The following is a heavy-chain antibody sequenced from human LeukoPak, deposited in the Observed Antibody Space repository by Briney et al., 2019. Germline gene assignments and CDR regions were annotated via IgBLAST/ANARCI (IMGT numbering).Heavy chain of an antibody. J-gene: IGHJ6*04. D-gene: IGHD3-16*01. Sequence: GGSLRLSCAASGFTFSSYGMHWVRQAPGKGLEWVAVISYDGSNKYYADSVKGRFTISRDNAKNTLYLQMNSLRAEDTAVYYCASLWGSWDVWGKGTTVTVSS. CDR1: GFTFSSYG. CDR3: ASLWGSWDV. V-gene: IGHV3-30*03. CDR2: ISYDGSNK.